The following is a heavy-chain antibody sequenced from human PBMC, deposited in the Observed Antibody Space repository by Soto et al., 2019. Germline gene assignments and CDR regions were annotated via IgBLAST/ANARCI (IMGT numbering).Heavy chain of an antibody. J-gene: IGHJ4*02. CDR1: GGSVSSGSYY. CDR3: ARDRRDYFDY. V-gene: IGHV4-61*01. Sequence: SETLSLTCTVSGGSVSSGSYYWSWIRQPPGKGLEWIGYIYYSGSTNYNPSLKSRVTISVDTSKNQFSLKLSSVTAADTAVYYCARDRRDYFDYWGQGTLVTVSS. CDR2: IYYSGST.